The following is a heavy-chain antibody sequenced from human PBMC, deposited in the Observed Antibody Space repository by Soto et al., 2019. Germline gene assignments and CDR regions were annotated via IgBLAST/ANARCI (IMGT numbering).Heavy chain of an antibody. Sequence: SETLSLTCAVSGASIGSGGWWSWVRQPPGKGLEWIAEIFHDGNTNYSPPLKSRVTISVDKSQNQFSLNVYSVTAADTAVYYCARHEGWTGPDQWGQGTLVTVSS. CDR2: IFHDGNT. CDR1: GASIGSGGW. J-gene: IGHJ5*02. V-gene: IGHV4-4*02. CDR3: ARHEGWTGPDQ. D-gene: IGHD2-8*02.